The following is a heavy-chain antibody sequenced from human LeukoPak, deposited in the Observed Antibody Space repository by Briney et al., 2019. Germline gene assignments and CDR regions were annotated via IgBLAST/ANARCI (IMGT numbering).Heavy chain of an antibody. CDR3: ARGSGSGWPLDR. Sequence: GWSLRLSCAATGVIVSRNFMSWLRQAPGNGLQSVAIMSAGGTTDYSDSVRGRFHISRDSSNNTLSLQITSLRAEDTAVYYCARGSGSGWPLDRWGQGALVTVSS. CDR2: MSAGGTT. J-gene: IGHJ5*02. CDR1: GVIVSRNF. D-gene: IGHD6-19*01. V-gene: IGHV3-53*01.